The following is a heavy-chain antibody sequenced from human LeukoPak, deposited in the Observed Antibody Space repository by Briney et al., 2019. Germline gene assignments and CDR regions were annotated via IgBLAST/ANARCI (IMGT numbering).Heavy chain of an antibody. J-gene: IGHJ4*02. D-gene: IGHD6-13*01. CDR1: GYTFTGYY. CDR2: IDPNGGGT. Sequence: ASVKVSCKASGYTFTGYYMHWVRQAPGQGLERMGWIDPNGGGTKYAQKFQGRVTMARDTSISTAYMELSRLTSDDTAVYHCARGGGLAAAGTRFDYWGQGTLVTVSS. V-gene: IGHV1-2*02. CDR3: ARGGGLAAAGTRFDY.